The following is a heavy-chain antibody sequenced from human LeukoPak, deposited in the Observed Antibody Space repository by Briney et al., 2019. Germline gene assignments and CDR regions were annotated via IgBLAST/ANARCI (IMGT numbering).Heavy chain of an antibody. J-gene: IGHJ4*02. Sequence: GGSLRLSCAASGFTFSSYAMHWVRQAPGKGLEWVAVISYDGSNKYYADSVKGRFTISRDNAKNSLYLQMNSLRAEDTALYYCAKDIGPNPQWELTDYWGQGTLVTVSS. CDR3: AKDIGPNPQWELTDY. D-gene: IGHD1-26*01. CDR1: GFTFSSYA. V-gene: IGHV3-30-3*01. CDR2: ISYDGSNK.